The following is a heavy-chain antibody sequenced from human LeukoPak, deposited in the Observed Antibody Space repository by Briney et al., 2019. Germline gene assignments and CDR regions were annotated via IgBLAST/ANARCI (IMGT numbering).Heavy chain of an antibody. CDR1: GFTFSSYA. CDR2: ISGSGGST. Sequence: PGGSLRLSCAASGFTFSSYAMSWVRQAPGKGLEWVSAISGSGGSTYYADSVKGRFTISRDNSKNTLYLQMNSLRAEDTAVYYCAKKVEYDFWSGYQDYWGQGTLVTVSS. V-gene: IGHV3-23*01. CDR3: AKKVEYDFWSGYQDY. D-gene: IGHD3-3*01. J-gene: IGHJ4*02.